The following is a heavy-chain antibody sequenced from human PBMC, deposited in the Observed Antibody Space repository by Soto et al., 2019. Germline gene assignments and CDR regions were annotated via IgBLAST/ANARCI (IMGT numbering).Heavy chain of an antibody. CDR3: AYGPYSSGWYGFDY. CDR2: ISYDGSNK. J-gene: IGHJ4*02. V-gene: IGHV3-30*03. Sequence: GGSLRLSCSASGFTFSSYGMHWVRQAPGKGLEWVAVISYDGSNKYYADSVKGRFTISRDNSKNTLYLQMNSLRAEDTAVYYCAYGPYSSGWYGFDYWGQGTLVTVSS. D-gene: IGHD6-19*01. CDR1: GFTFSSYG.